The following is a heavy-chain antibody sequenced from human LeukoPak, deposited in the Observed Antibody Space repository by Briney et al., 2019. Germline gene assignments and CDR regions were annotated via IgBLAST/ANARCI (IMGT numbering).Heavy chain of an antibody. V-gene: IGHV3-30*02. J-gene: IGHJ4*02. CDR1: GFTFSSYG. D-gene: IGHD6-19*01. CDR2: IRYDGSNK. CDR3: AKHRWYSSGWYAGGVDY. Sequence: GGSLRLSCAASGFTFSSYGMHWVPQAPGKGLEWVAFIRYDGSNKYYADSVKGRFTISRDNSKNTLYLQMNSLRADDIAVYCCAKHRWYSSGWYAGGVDYWVRGTVVTDSS.